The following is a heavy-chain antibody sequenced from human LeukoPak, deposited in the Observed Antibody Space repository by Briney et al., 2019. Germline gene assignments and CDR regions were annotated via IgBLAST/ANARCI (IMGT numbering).Heavy chain of an antibody. J-gene: IGHJ4*02. CDR3: ARAPDYYDSSGLDY. V-gene: IGHV4-61*02. D-gene: IGHD3-22*01. CDR2: IYTSGST. Sequence: SQTLSLTCTVSGGSISSGSYYWSWIRQPAGKGLEWIGRIYTSGSTNYNPSLKSRVTISVDTSMNQFSLKLSSVTAADTAVYYCARAPDYYDSSGLDYWGQGTLVTVSS. CDR1: GGSISSGSYY.